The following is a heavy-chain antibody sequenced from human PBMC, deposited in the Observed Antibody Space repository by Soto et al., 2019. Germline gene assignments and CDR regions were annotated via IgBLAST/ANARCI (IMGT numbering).Heavy chain of an antibody. CDR1: GVSISSYY. V-gene: IGHV4-59*08. CDR2: IYYSGST. Sequence: SETLSLTCTVSGVSISSYYWSWIRQPPGKGLEWIGYIYYSGSTNYNPSLKSRVTISVDTSKNQFSLKLSSVTAADTAVYYCARGTTVTTYFQHWGQGTLVTVSS. D-gene: IGHD4-17*01. J-gene: IGHJ1*01. CDR3: ARGTTVTTYFQH.